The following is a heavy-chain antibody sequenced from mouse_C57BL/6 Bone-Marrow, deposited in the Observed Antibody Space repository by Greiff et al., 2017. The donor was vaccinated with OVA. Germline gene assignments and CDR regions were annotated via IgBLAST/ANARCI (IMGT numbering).Heavy chain of an antibody. CDR3: AIPPLYYDYGDGFAY. CDR2: IHPSDSDT. J-gene: IGHJ3*01. D-gene: IGHD2-4*01. V-gene: IGHV1-74*01. Sequence: VQVVESGAELVKPGASVKVSCKASGYTFTSYWMHWVKQRPGQGLEWIGRIHPSDSDTNYNQKFKGKATLTVDKSSSPAYMQLSSLTSEDSAVYYCAIPPLYYDYGDGFAYWGQGTLVTVSA. CDR1: GYTFTSYW.